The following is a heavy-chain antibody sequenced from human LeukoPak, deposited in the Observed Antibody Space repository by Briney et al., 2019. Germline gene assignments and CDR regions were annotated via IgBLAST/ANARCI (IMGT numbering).Heavy chain of an antibody. CDR2: MGNSGTYI. D-gene: IGHD2-21*02. CDR3: AREGIVVVTDPYWYFDL. J-gene: IGHJ2*01. V-gene: IGHV3-21*04. CDR1: GFSFTVYG. Sequence: GGSLRLACAASGFSFTVYGMTWVRQAPGSGLEWVAGMGNSGTYIHYGDSVKGRFTISRDNAKNSLYLQMNSLRAEDTAVYYCAREGIVVVTDPYWYFDLWGRGTLVTVSS.